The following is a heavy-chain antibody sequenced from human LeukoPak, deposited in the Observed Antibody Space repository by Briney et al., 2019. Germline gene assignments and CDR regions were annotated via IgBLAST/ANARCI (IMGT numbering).Heavy chain of an antibody. J-gene: IGHJ4*02. CDR3: ARLGSVAGSHSPNDY. V-gene: IGHV4-59*08. D-gene: IGHD6-19*01. CDR1: GGSISSYY. CDR2: IYYSGST. Sequence: SETLSLTCTVSGGSISSYYWSWIRQPPGKGLEWIGYIYYSGSTNYNPSLKSRVTISVDTSKSQFSLKLSSVTAADTAVYYCARLGSVAGSHSPNDYWGQGTLVTVSS.